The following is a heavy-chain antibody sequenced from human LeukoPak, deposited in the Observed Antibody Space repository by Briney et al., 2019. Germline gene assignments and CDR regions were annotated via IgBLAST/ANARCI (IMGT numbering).Heavy chain of an antibody. J-gene: IGHJ6*02. CDR3: AKDLPIVGADYYYYYYGMDV. CDR1: GFTFSSYA. V-gene: IGHV3-23*01. D-gene: IGHD1-26*01. Sequence: GGSLRHSCAASGFTFSSYAMSWVRQAPGKGLEWVSAISGSGGSTYYADSVKGRFTISRDNSKNTLYLQMNSLRAEDTAVYYCAKDLPIVGADYYYYYYGMDVWGQGTTVTVSS. CDR2: ISGSGGST.